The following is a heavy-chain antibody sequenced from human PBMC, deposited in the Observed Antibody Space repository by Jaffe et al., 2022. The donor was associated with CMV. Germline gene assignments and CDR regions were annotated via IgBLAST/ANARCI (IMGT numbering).Heavy chain of an antibody. V-gene: IGHV1-69*01. D-gene: IGHD3-3*01. Sequence: QVQLVQSGAEVKKPGSSVKVSCKASGGTLSSYTISWVRQAPGQGLEWMGGIIPVFGTTNYAQKLQGRVTFNADDSTNTAYMQLTSLRSDDTAVYYCAGGSVPDYPYYGMDVWGQGTTVTVSS. CDR2: IIPVFGTT. CDR1: GGTLSSYT. CDR3: AGGSVPDYPYYGMDV. J-gene: IGHJ6*02.